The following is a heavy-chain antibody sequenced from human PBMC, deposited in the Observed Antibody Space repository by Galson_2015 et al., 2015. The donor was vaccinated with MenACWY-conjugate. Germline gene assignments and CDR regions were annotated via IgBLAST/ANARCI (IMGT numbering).Heavy chain of an antibody. CDR3: AKDLREAAFDNSIDV. V-gene: IGHV3-30*02. D-gene: IGHD6-13*01. J-gene: IGHJ6*04. Sequence: SLRLSCAASGFTFSSYGMHWVRQAPGKGLEWVSFIRNGGSNIYYADSVKGRFTISRDNSKNTLYLQMNSLRAEDTAVYYCAKDLREAAFDNSIDVWGKGTTVAVSS. CDR2: IRNGGSNI. CDR1: GFTFSSYG.